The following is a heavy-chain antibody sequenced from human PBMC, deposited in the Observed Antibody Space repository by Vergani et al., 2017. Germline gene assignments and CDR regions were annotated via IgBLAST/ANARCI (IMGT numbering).Heavy chain of an antibody. CDR1: GYSFTSYW. V-gene: IGHV5-51*03. CDR2: IYPGDSDT. D-gene: IGHD6-6*01. J-gene: IGHJ4*02. Sequence: EVQLVQSGAEVKKPGESLKISCKGSGYSFTSYWIGWVRQMPGKGLEWMGIIYPGDSDTRYSPSFQGKVTISADQSISTAYLQWSSLKASDTAMYYCARERYSSASHNGYDYWGQGTLVTVSA. CDR3: ARERYSSASHNGYDY.